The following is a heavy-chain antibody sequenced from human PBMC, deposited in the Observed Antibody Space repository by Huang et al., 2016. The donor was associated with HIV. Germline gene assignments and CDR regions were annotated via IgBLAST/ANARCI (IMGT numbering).Heavy chain of an antibody. CDR1: GASISGYH. Sequence: VQLQESGPGLVKPSETLSLPCTVSGASISGYHWSWIRQSPGRKLEWIAVVYYTGTTNYNPSLKSRVSISMDTAKSQFFLRLSSVSAADTAKYYCARVGSDAFDIWGPGTMVTVS. J-gene: IGHJ3*02. V-gene: IGHV4-59*01. D-gene: IGHD3-10*01. CDR3: ARVGSDAFDI. CDR2: VYYTGTT.